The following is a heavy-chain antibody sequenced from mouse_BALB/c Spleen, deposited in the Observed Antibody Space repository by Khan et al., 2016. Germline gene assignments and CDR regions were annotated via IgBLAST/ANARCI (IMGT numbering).Heavy chain of an antibody. CDR2: ISSGSSAI. J-gene: IGHJ2*01. CDR3: GRGDY. CDR1: GFTFSSFG. Sequence: EVELVESGGGLVQPGGSRKLSCAASGFTFSSFGMHWVRQAPEKGLEWLAFISSGSSAIYYSDTVKGRFTISRDNPKNTLFLQMTSLRSADTARYYCGRGDYWGQGTTLTVSS. V-gene: IGHV5-17*02.